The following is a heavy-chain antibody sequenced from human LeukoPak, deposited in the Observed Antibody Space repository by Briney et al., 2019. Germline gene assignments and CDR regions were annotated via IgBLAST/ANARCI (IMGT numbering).Heavy chain of an antibody. CDR1: GGSISSYY. J-gene: IGHJ6*02. CDR3: ARARGFVYGAGYYGMDV. CDR2: XSYSGST. D-gene: IGHD5/OR15-5a*01. V-gene: IGHV4-59*01. Sequence: PXEXXXXXXXVSGGSISSYYWSWVRQPPGEGVXGXXXXSYSGSTNYNTSLKRRVTISVETSNNQFSLKLSSVTAADTAVYYCARARGFVYGAGYYGMDVWGQGTTVTVSS.